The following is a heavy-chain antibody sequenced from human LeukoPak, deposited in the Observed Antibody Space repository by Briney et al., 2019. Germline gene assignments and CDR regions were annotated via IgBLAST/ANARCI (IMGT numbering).Heavy chain of an antibody. D-gene: IGHD4-23*01. J-gene: IGHJ6*03. CDR3: AGVGYGGNLYYMDV. Sequence: GGSLRLSCAASGFTFSSYAMHWVRQAPGKGLEYVSAISSNGGSTYYANSVRGRFTISRDNSKNTLYLQMGSLRAEDMAVYYCAGVGYGGNLYYMDVWGKGTTVTVSS. CDR1: GFTFSSYA. CDR2: ISSNGGST. V-gene: IGHV3-64*01.